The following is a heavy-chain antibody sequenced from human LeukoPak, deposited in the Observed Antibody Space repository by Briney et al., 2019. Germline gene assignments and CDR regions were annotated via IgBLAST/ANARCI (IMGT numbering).Heavy chain of an antibody. CDR3: ARARNWGSRWFDP. J-gene: IGHJ5*02. CDR1: GYTFTSYG. Sequence: ASVKVSCKASGYTFTSYGISWVRQAPGQGLEWMGWISAHNGNTNYAQKLQGRVTMTAHTSTSTAYMELRSLRSDDTAVYYCARARNWGSRWFDPWGQGTLVTVSS. V-gene: IGHV1-18*01. CDR2: ISAHNGNT. D-gene: IGHD3-16*01.